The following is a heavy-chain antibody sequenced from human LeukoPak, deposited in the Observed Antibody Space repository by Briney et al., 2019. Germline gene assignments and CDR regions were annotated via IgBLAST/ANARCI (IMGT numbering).Heavy chain of an antibody. D-gene: IGHD2-21*02. CDR1: GGSISSSNYY. J-gene: IGHJ4*02. CDR2: IPYNGST. CDR3: AREAYCGGDCYSGFDY. Sequence: PLETLSLTCTVSGGSISSSNYYWGWIRQSPGKGLEWIVSIPYNGSTNYNPSLKSRVTISIDTSKNQFSLKLSSVTAADTAVYYCAREAYCGGDCYSGFDYWGQGTLVTVSS. V-gene: IGHV4-39*07.